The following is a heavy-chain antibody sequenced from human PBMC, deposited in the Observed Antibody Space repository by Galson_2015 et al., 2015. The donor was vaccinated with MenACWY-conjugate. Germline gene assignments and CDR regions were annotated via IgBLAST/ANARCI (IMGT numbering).Heavy chain of an antibody. Sequence: WVRQPPGKGLEWIGEIYHSGSTNYNPSLKSRVTISVDKSKNQFSLKLSSVTAADTAVYYCAREQQLVTSYYFDYWGQGTLVTVSS. CDR3: AREQQLVTSYYFDY. D-gene: IGHD6-13*01. CDR2: IYHSGST. J-gene: IGHJ4*02. V-gene: IGHV4-4*02.